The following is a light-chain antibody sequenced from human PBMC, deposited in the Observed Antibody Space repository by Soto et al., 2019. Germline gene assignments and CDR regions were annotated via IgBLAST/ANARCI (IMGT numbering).Light chain of an antibody. CDR1: QSVSSSY. Sequence: EIVLTQSPGTLSLSPGERATLSCRASQSVSSSYLAWYQHKPGQAPRLLIYGASSRATGIPDRFSGSGSGTDFTLTIRRLEPEDFAVYYCQQYGSSPHTFGQRTKLEIK. CDR3: QQYGSSPHT. J-gene: IGKJ2*01. V-gene: IGKV3-20*01. CDR2: GAS.